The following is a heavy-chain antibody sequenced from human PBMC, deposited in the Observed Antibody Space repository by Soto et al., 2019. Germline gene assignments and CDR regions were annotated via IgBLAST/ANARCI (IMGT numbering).Heavy chain of an antibody. D-gene: IGHD3-3*01. Sequence: QITLKESGPTLVKPAQTLTLTCTFSGFSLSTSGVGVGWIRQPPGKALEWLALFYWDGDKRYSPSLQSRLTITKDTSTNQVVLTMTNIDPVDTATYYCAHRRATPHYYDFWRGHSQNSFDYWGQGTLVTVSS. CDR1: GFSLSTSGVG. CDR2: FYWDGDK. J-gene: IGHJ4*02. CDR3: AHRRATPHYYDFWRGHSQNSFDY. V-gene: IGHV2-5*02.